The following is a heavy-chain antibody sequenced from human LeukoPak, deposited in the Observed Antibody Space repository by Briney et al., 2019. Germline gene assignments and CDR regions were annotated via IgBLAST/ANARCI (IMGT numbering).Heavy chain of an antibody. J-gene: IGHJ5*02. Sequence: GGSLRLSCAASGFTFSSYSMNWVRQAPGKGLEWVSSISSSSSYIYYADSVKGRFTISRDNAKNSLYLQMNSLRAEDTAVYYCARRVVAAYNWFDPWGQGTLVTVS. V-gene: IGHV3-21*01. CDR2: ISSSSSYI. D-gene: IGHD2-15*01. CDR3: ARRVVAAYNWFDP. CDR1: GFTFSSYS.